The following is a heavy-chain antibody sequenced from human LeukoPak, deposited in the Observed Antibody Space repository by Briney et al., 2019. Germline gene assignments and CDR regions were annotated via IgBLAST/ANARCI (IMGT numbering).Heavy chain of an antibody. J-gene: IGHJ5*02. CDR2: INPNSGGT. Sequence: GASVKVSCKASGYTFTGYYIHWVRQAPGQGLEWMGWINPNSGGTKYAQKFQGRVTMTLYTSISTAYMELSRLKSDDTAVYYCARDNSVGDIAWWFDPWGQGTLVTVSS. D-gene: IGHD3-16*02. CDR3: ARDNSVGDIAWWFDP. V-gene: IGHV1-2*02. CDR1: GYTFTGYY.